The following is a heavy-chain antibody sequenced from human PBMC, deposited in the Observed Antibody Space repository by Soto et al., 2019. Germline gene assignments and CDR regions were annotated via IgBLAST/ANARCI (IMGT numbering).Heavy chain of an antibody. D-gene: IGHD6-6*01. V-gene: IGHV3-7*05. CDR1: GFSFNTYW. CDR3: AKSITARPFDY. J-gene: IGHJ4*02. Sequence: GGSLRLSCAASGFSFNTYWMSWVRQAPGKGLEWVANIKPGGSEKWYVDSVKGRFAVSRDNPKNSLFLQMNSLRAEDTAVYYWAKSITARPFDYGGQGALVTVSS. CDR2: IKPGGSEK.